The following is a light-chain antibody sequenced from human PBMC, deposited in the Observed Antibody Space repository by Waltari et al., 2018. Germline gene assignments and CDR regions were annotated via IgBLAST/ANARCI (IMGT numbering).Light chain of an antibody. Sequence: QTVVTQEPSLSVSPGGTVTLTCALSSGSLSSTSYASWSQQTPGQAPRTRIYKSHPRSSWVPDRFSGSIFGNKAALSITGAQADDESDYYCLLYMGSGIWVFGGGTKLTVI. V-gene: IGLV8-61*01. CDR3: LLYMGSGIWV. CDR2: KSH. J-gene: IGLJ3*02. CDR1: SGSLSSTSY.